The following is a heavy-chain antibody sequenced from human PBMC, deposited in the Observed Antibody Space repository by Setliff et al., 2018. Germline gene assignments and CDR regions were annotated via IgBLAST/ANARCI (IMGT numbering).Heavy chain of an antibody. Sequence: SLRLSCAASGFTFSTSSMSWVRQAPGKGLEWVANIKPDGSEKYYVDSVKGRFTISRDNAKNSLYLQMNSLRVEDTAVYYCVRNEAWGQGTMVTVSS. CDR1: GFTFSTSS. V-gene: IGHV3-7*01. J-gene: IGHJ3*01. CDR3: VRNEA. CDR2: IKPDGSEK.